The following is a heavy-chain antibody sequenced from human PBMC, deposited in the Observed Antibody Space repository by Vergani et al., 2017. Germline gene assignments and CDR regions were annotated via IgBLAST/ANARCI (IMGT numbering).Heavy chain of an antibody. D-gene: IGHD1-1*01. Sequence: EVQLLESGGDLVQPGGSLRLSCAASGFTFIMHAMRWVRQAPGKGLEWVSTLSASDRRTHYADSVKGRFSISRDNSKNTLFLHINSLILGDTAVYYCARIPLPRCINSVCRYVFDVWGHGTKVTVSS. J-gene: IGHJ3*01. CDR3: ARIPLPRCINSVCRYVFDV. V-gene: IGHV3-23*01. CDR2: LSASDRRT. CDR1: GFTFIMHA.